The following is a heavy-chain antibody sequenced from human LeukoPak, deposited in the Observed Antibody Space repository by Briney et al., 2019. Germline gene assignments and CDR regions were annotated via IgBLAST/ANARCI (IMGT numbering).Heavy chain of an antibody. CDR3: AKLGMCCSSTSCLYFDY. J-gene: IGHJ4*02. CDR1: GFTFSSYA. D-gene: IGHD2-2*01. Sequence: GGSLRLSCAASGFTFSSYAMSWVRQAPGKGLEWVSAISGSGGSTYYADSVKGRFTISRDNSKNTLYLQMNSLRAEDTAVYYCAKLGMCCSSTSCLYFDYWGQGTLVTVSS. CDR2: ISGSGGST. V-gene: IGHV3-23*01.